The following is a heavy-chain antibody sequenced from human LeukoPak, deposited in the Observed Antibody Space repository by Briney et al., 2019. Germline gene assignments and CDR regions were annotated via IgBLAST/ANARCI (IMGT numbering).Heavy chain of an antibody. CDR3: ARERIWTGKTFDY. J-gene: IGHJ4*02. CDR2: IKQDGNEK. D-gene: IGHD3/OR15-3a*01. Sequence: PGGSLRLSCAASGFRSSSYWMSWVRQAPGKGLEWVANIKQDGNEKYYVDSVKGRFTISRDNAKNSLYLQMNSLRAEDTAVYYCARERIWTGKTFDYWGQGTLVTVSS. V-gene: IGHV3-7*05. CDR1: GFRSSSYW.